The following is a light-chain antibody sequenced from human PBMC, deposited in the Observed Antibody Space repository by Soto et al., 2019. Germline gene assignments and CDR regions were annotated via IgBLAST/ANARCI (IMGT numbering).Light chain of an antibody. CDR2: GDN. V-gene: IGLV6-57*04. Sequence: NFMLTQPHSVSESPGKTVTISCTRSSGNIAFNYVQWYQQRPGSAPATIIYGDNLRPSGVPDRFSGSIDISSNSASLTISGLQPEDEAGYYCQSYGVFGGRTQLTVL. J-gene: IGLJ3*02. CDR1: SGNIAFNY. CDR3: QSYGV.